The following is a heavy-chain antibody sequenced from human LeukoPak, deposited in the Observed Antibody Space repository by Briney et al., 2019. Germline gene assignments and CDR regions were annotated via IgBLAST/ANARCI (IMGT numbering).Heavy chain of an antibody. D-gene: IGHD4-23*01. V-gene: IGHV4-4*02. Sequence: PSETLSLTCAVSGGSISSSSSVCWTWVRQPPGEGLEWIGEIYHNGATNYNPSLKSRVTVLLDKSKNQFSLKLNSVTAADTALYYCARNGGNSDCDYWGQGTLVTVS. CDR2: IYHNGAT. CDR3: ARNGGNSDCDY. J-gene: IGHJ4*02. CDR1: GGSISSSSSVC.